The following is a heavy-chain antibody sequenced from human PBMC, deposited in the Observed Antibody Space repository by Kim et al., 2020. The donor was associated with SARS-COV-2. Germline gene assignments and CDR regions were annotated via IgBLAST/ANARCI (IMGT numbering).Heavy chain of an antibody. D-gene: IGHD3-9*01. V-gene: IGHV5-51*01. CDR3: ARQGSVGYYNVDY. Sequence: YSPSFQSQVTISADKYISTAYLQWSSLKASDTAMYYCARQGSVGYYNVDYWGQGTLVTVSS. J-gene: IGHJ4*02.